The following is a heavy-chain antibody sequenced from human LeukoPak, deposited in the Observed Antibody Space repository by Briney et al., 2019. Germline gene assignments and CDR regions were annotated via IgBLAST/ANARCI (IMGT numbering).Heavy chain of an antibody. CDR2: ISVYSGNT. D-gene: IGHD6-19*01. CDR1: GYTFTSYG. CDR3: ARAVSFSGSAVTGGAH. V-gene: IGHV1-18*01. Sequence: ASVKVSCKASGYTFTSYGISWVRQAPGQGLEWIGWISVYSGNTIYAQKLQGRVTMTTDTSTSTAYMELRSLQSDDTAVYYCARAVSFSGSAVTGGAHWGQGTLVTVSS. J-gene: IGHJ4*02.